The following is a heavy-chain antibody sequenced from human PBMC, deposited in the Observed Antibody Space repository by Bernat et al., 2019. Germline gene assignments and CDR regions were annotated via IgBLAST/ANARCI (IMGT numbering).Heavy chain of an antibody. D-gene: IGHD3-22*01. V-gene: IGHV3-15*07. CDR3: TTDLSYYYDSSGFF. CDR1: GFTFSSYW. Sequence: EVQLVESGGGLVQPGGSLRLSCAASGFTFSSYWMNWVRQAPGKGLEWVGRIKSKTDGGTTDYAAPVKGRFTISRDDSKNTLSLLMNSLKTEDTAVYYCTTDLSYYYDSSGFFWGQGTLVTVSS. J-gene: IGHJ4*02. CDR2: IKSKTDGGTT.